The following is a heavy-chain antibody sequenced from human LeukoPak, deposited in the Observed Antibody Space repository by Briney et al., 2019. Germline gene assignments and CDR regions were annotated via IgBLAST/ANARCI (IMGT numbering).Heavy chain of an antibody. V-gene: IGHV1-69*05. D-gene: IGHD3-3*01. CDR2: IIPIFGTA. J-gene: IGHJ4*02. Sequence: GSSVKVSCKASGGTFRSYAISWVRQAPGQGLEWMGRIIPIFGTANYAQKFQGRVTITTDESTSTAYMELSSLRSEDTAVYYCARGARLLEWYNFDYWGQGTLVTVSS. CDR1: GGTFRSYA. CDR3: ARGARLLEWYNFDY.